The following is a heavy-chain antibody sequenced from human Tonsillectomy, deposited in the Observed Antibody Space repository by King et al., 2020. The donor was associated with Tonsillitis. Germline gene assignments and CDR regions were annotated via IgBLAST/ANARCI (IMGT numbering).Heavy chain of an antibody. V-gene: IGHV3-43*01. CDR1: GFTFHNYT. J-gene: IGHJ4*02. Sequence: VQLVESGGVVVQPGGSLRLSCAASGFTFHNYTMHWVRQPPGKGLEWVCLINWNGETSYYTDSLRGRFTVSRDNSKNSLYLEMNSLRTEDTAIYYCAKGLTGYFRVPEYWGQGTLVTVSS. CDR3: AKGLTGYFRVPEY. D-gene: IGHD3-9*01. CDR2: INWNGETS.